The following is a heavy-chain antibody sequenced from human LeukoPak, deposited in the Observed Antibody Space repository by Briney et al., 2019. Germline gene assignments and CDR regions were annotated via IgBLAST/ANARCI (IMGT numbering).Heavy chain of an antibody. D-gene: IGHD6-6*01. V-gene: IGHV5-51*01. CDR1: GYTFTSFW. CDR2: IFPADSNT. CDR3: ARRDESSSPDY. Sequence: GESLKISCKGSGYTFTSFWIGWVRQMPGKGLEWLGMIFPADSNTAYSPSFQGQVTLSADKSISTAYLQWSSLKASDTAIYYCARRDESSSPDYWGQGTLVTVSS. J-gene: IGHJ4*02.